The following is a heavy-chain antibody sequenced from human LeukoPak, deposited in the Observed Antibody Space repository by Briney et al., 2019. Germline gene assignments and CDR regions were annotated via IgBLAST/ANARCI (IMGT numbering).Heavy chain of an antibody. CDR2: IKQDGSEK. D-gene: IGHD1-7*01. CDR1: GFTFSSYW. Sequence: GGSLGLSCAASGFTFSSYWMSWVRQAPGKGLEWVANIKQDGSEKYYVDSVKGRFTISRDNAKNSLYLQMNSLRADDTAVYYCAREATYWNSESGAFDIWGQGTMVTVSS. J-gene: IGHJ3*02. V-gene: IGHV3-7*03. CDR3: AREATYWNSESGAFDI.